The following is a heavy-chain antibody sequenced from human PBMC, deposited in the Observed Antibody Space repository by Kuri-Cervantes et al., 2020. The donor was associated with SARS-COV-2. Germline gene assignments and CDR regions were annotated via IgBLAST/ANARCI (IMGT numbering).Heavy chain of an antibody. CDR1: GDTVSSYS. V-gene: IGHV1-46*01. CDR2: INPSGGST. CDR3: ARGTTGSYPPYFDY. J-gene: IGHJ4*02. Sequence: ASVKVSCKAIGDTVSSYSISWVRQAPGQGLEWMGIINPSGGSTNYPQKFQGRVTMTRDTSTSTVYMELGSLRSEDTAMYYCARGTTGSYPPYFDYWGQGTLVTVSS. D-gene: IGHD1-26*01.